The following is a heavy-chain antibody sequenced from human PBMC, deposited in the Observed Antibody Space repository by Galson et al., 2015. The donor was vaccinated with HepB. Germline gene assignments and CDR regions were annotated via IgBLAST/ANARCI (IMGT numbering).Heavy chain of an antibody. Sequence: SVKVSCKASGYTFTSYYMHWVRQAPGQGLEWMGIINPSGGSTSYAQKFQGRVTMTRDTSTSTVYMELSSLRSEDTAVYYCARSYGAREEDYYYYYYGMDVWGQGTTVTVSS. CDR2: INPSGGST. CDR3: ARSYGAREEDYYYYYYGMDV. CDR1: GYTFTSYY. V-gene: IGHV1-46*01. D-gene: IGHD1-26*01. J-gene: IGHJ6*02.